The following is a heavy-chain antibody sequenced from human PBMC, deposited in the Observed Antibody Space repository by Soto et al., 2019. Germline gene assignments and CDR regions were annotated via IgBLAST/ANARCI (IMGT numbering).Heavy chain of an antibody. CDR3: AQGYFDWTNAPYYLYY. CDR2: ISGSGVNT. V-gene: IGHV3-23*01. D-gene: IGHD3-9*01. CDR1: GFTFSNYA. Sequence: EVQLLDSGGGLVQPGGSLRLSCAASGFTFSNYAMSWVRQAPGKGLEWVSAISGSGVNTYYADSVKGRFTISRDNSKNALYLQMDSLRVADTAVYYCAQGYFDWTNAPYYLYYWCQGTLVTVAS. J-gene: IGHJ4*02.